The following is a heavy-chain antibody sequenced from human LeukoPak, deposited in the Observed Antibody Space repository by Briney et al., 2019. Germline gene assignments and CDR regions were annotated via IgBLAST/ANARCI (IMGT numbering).Heavy chain of an antibody. CDR2: INPNSGGT. CDR1: GYTFNGYY. J-gene: IGHJ4*02. D-gene: IGHD3-10*01. CDR3: ARTRYYYNSRSYGAPYYFDY. Sequence: ASVKVSCKASGYTFNGYYIHWVRQAPGQGLQWMGWINPNSGGTNYAQKFQGRVTMTRDTSISTAYMELSRLRSDDTAVYYCARTRYYYNSRSYGAPYYFDYRGQGTLVTVSS. V-gene: IGHV1-2*02.